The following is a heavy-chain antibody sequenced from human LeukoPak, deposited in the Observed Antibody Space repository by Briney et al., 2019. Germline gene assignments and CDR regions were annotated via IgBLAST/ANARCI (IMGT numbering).Heavy chain of an antibody. CDR1: GFTFSSYW. Sequence: PGGSLRLSCAASGFTFSSYWMHWARQAPGKGLVWVSRINSDGSSTSYADSVKGRFTISRDNAKNTLYLQMNSLRAEDTAVYYCAREGELLWFGELRARWFDPWGQGTLVTVSS. CDR3: AREGELLWFGELRARWFDP. V-gene: IGHV3-74*01. J-gene: IGHJ5*02. CDR2: INSDGSST. D-gene: IGHD3-10*01.